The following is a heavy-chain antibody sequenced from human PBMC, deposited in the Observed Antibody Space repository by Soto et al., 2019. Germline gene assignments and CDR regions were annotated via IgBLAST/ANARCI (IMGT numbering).Heavy chain of an antibody. Sequence: SVKVSCKASGGTFSSYAISWVRQAPGQGLEWMGGIIPIFGTANYAQKFQGRVTITRDTSASTAYMELSSLRSEDTAVYYCARERGRHGFDPWGQGTLVTVSS. V-gene: IGHV1-69*05. CDR1: GGTFSSYA. J-gene: IGHJ5*02. D-gene: IGHD1-1*01. CDR3: ARERGRHGFDP. CDR2: IIPIFGTA.